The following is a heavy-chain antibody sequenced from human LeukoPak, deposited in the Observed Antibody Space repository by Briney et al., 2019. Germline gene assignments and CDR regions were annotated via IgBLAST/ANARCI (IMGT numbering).Heavy chain of an antibody. CDR2: IREDASGT. D-gene: IGHD5-18*01. Sequence: QPGGSLRLSCAASGFTFSGHWMTWVRQAPGKGLEWVANIREDASGTYYVDSVKGRFTISRDNAKNALYLQMNSLTVEDTALYHCARDRSYGSFDFWGQGTLVTVSS. J-gene: IGHJ4*02. CDR3: ARDRSYGSFDF. CDR1: GFTFSGHW. V-gene: IGHV3-7*03.